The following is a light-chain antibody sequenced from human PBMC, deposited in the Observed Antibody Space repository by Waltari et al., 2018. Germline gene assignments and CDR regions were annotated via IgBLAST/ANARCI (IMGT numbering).Light chain of an antibody. CDR2: KDE. V-gene: IGLV3-25*03. CDR1: ALPKQY. J-gene: IGLJ1*01. CDR3: QSADSTGTYYV. Sequence: SYELTQPPSVSVSPGQTARITCSGDALPKQYVYWYQQKPGQAPVLILYKDEERPSGITERFSGSSSGTTATLTISGVQAEDEADYYCQSADSTGTYYVFAAGTKVTVL.